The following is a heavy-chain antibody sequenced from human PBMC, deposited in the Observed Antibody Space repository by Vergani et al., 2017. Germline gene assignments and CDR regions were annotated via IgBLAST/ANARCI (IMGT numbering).Heavy chain of an antibody. V-gene: IGHV4-59*01. CDR3: ARAGYSYGYYYYYGMDV. D-gene: IGHD5-18*01. CDR2: IYYSGST. Sequence: QVQLQESGPGLVKPSQTLSLTCTVSGGSISSYYWCWIWQPPGKGLEWIGYIYYSGSTNYNPSLKSRVTISVDTSKHQFSLKLSSVTAADTAVYYCARAGYSYGYYYYYGMDVWGQGTTVTVSS. CDR1: GGSISSYY. J-gene: IGHJ6*02.